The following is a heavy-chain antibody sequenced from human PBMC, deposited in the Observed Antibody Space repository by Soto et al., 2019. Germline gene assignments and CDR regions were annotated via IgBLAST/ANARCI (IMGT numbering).Heavy chain of an antibody. V-gene: IGHV3-23*01. Sequence: GGSLRLSCAASGFTFSSYAMSWVRQAPGKGLEWVSAISGSGGSTYYADSVKGRFTISRDNSKNTLYLQMNSLRAEDTAVYYCAKTDVEYCSGGSCLAILLEDYYYMDVWGKGTTVTVSS. J-gene: IGHJ6*03. CDR1: GFTFSSYA. CDR3: AKTDVEYCSGGSCLAILLEDYYYMDV. CDR2: ISGSGGST. D-gene: IGHD2-15*01.